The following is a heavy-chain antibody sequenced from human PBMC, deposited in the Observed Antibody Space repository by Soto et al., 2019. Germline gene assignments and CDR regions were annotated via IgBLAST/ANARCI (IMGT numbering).Heavy chain of an antibody. Sequence: SETLSLTCTVSGGSISSYYWSWIRQPPGKGLEWIGYIYYSGSTNYNPSLKSRVTISVDTSKNQFSLKLSSVTAADTAVYYCARLTNDYGDYARYFDLWGRGTLVTVSS. D-gene: IGHD4-17*01. V-gene: IGHV4-59*08. J-gene: IGHJ2*01. CDR3: ARLTNDYGDYARYFDL. CDR1: GGSISSYY. CDR2: IYYSGST.